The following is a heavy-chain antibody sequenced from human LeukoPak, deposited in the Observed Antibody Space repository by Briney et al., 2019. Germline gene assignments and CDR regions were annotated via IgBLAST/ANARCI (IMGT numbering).Heavy chain of an antibody. J-gene: IGHJ6*02. CDR2: IYTSGST. Sequence: SETLSLTCTVAGGSISRYYWSWIRQPAGKGLEWIGRIYTSGSTNYNPYLKSRVTMSVDTTTNPFSLKLSSVTAADTAVYYCARDTWNYFPHYNYGMDVWGQGTTVTVSS. D-gene: IGHD1-7*01. V-gene: IGHV4-4*07. CDR1: GGSISRYY. CDR3: ARDTWNYFPHYNYGMDV.